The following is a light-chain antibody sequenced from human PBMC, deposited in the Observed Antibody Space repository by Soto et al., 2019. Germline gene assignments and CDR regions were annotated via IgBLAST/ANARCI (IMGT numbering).Light chain of an antibody. J-gene: IGKJ2*03. CDR1: QDVGSF. CDR2: LAS. CDR3: QQYNSHSFYS. Sequence: DVQMAQSPSTLSASVGDTVTVSCRASQDVGSFLAWYQQKPGKAPKLLIYLASRLESGVPSRFSGSGSGTDFSLTISGLQPDDFAIYFCQQYNSHSFYSFGQGTKLEIK. V-gene: IGKV1-5*03.